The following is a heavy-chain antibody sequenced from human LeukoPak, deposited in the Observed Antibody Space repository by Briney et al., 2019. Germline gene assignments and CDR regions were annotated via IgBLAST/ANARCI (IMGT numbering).Heavy chain of an antibody. CDR3: ARVPYGGSSGS. D-gene: IGHD2-15*01. J-gene: IGHJ5*01. Sequence: GGSLGLSCAASGFTVSTNYMTWVRQAPGKGLEWVSVIYSSGSTYYADSVKGRFTISRDNSKNTLYLQMNSLRAEDTAVYYCARVPYGGSSGSWGRGTLVTVSS. CDR1: GFTVSTNY. CDR2: IYSSGST. V-gene: IGHV3-53*01.